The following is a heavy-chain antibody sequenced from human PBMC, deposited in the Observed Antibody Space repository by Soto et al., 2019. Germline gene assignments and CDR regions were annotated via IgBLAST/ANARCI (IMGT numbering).Heavy chain of an antibody. Sequence: PGGSLRLSCAASGFNFSSYAMHWVRQAPGKGLEWVAVISYDGSNKYYADSVKGRFTISRDNSKNTLYLQMNSLRAEDTAVYYCARVRYYYDSSGYNYYYYGMDVWGQGTTVTVSS. D-gene: IGHD3-22*01. J-gene: IGHJ6*02. V-gene: IGHV3-30-3*01. CDR1: GFNFSSYA. CDR3: ARVRYYYDSSGYNYYYYGMDV. CDR2: ISYDGSNK.